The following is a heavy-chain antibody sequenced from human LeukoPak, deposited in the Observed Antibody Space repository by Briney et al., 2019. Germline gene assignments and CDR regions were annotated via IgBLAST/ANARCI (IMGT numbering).Heavy chain of an antibody. CDR2: IYKGRST. V-gene: IGHV4-31*03. J-gene: IGHJ4*02. D-gene: IGHD2-15*01. CDR3: ARVVVPAAIGY. CDR1: GDSINMIVTC. Sequence: PSQTLSLTCSVSGDSINMIVTCWSWIRHSPGRGPEWNGYIYKGRSTSYTPSLKNRVTISVDTSNKQFSLILESVTAADTAAYYCARVVVPAAIGYWGQGIRVTVSS.